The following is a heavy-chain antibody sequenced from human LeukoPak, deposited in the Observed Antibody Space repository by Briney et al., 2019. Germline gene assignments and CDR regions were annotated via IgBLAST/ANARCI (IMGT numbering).Heavy chain of an antibody. J-gene: IGHJ4*02. D-gene: IGHD3-22*01. V-gene: IGHV1-69*05. CDR2: IIPIFGTA. Sequence: XRQAXXQGLXXXGGIIPIFGTANYAQKFQGRVTITTDESTSTAYMELSSLRSEDTAVYYCARASSSGYYPFDYWGQGTLVTVSS. CDR3: ARASSSGYYPFDY.